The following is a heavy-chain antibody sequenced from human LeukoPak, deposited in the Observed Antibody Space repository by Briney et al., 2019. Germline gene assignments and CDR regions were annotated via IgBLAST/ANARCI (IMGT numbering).Heavy chain of an antibody. Sequence: PGGSLRLSCAASGFTFSSYSMNWVRQAPGKGLEWVSSISSSSSYIYYADSVKGRFTISRDNSKNTLYLQMNSLRAEDTAVYYCAREGRDGYSPGAFDIWGQGTMVTVSS. CDR3: AREGRDGYSPGAFDI. CDR1: GFTFSSYS. V-gene: IGHV3-21*01. D-gene: IGHD5-24*01. CDR2: ISSSSSYI. J-gene: IGHJ3*02.